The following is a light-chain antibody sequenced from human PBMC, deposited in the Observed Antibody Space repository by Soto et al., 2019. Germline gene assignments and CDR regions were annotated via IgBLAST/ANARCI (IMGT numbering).Light chain of an antibody. CDR3: HQYGSPSYT. CDR1: QSVSSNS. J-gene: IGKJ2*01. CDR2: GAF. Sequence: EIVLTQSPGTLSLSPGERASLSCRASQSVSSNSLAWYQQTPGQPPRLLISGAFSGATCIQDRFSGSGSEKDFMLIISRLHTEGFAVYYGHQYGSPSYTFGRGTKLEIK. V-gene: IGKV3-20*01.